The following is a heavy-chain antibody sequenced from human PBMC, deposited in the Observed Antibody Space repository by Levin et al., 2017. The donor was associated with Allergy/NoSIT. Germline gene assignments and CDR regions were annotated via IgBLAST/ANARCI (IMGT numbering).Heavy chain of an antibody. D-gene: IGHD3-10*01. CDR3: ARHPMYYYGSGRRFAGIDY. V-gene: IGHV4-59*08. CDR2: IYYDGST. Sequence: SETLSLTCTVSGGSISVSYWSWIRQSPGKGLEWIGYIYYDGSTNYNPSLESRVTISVDTSRGQFSLRLSSVTAADTAMYYCARHPMYYYGSGRRFAGIDYWGQGTLVTVSS. CDR1: GGSISVSY. J-gene: IGHJ4*02.